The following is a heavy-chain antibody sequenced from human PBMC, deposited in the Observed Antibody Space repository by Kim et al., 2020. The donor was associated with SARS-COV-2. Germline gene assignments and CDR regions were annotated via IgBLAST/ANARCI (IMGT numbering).Heavy chain of an antibody. CDR3: ARGESTIFGVVPAHWAGLDYGVDV. J-gene: IGHJ6*02. V-gene: IGHV3-74*01. CDR1: GFTFSSYW. D-gene: IGHD3-3*01. Sequence: GGSLRLSCAASGFTFSSYWMHWVRQAPGKGLVWVSRINSDGSSTSYADSVKGRFTISRDNAKNTLYLQMNSLRAEDTAVYYCARGESTIFGVVPAHWAGLDYGVDVWGQGTTVTVSS. CDR2: INSDGSST.